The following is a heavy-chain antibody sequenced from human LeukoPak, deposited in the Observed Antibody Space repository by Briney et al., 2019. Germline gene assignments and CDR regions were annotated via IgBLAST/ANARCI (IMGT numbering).Heavy chain of an antibody. J-gene: IGHJ3*02. CDR1: GGSISSSSYY. Sequence: SETLSLTCTVSGGSISSSSYYWGWIRQPPGKGLKWIGSIYYSGSTYYNPSLKNRVTISVDTSKNQFSLKLSSVTAADTAVYYCASGGGEDAFDIWGQGTMVTVSS. CDR3: ASGGGEDAFDI. D-gene: IGHD2-21*01. CDR2: IYYSGST. V-gene: IGHV4-39*07.